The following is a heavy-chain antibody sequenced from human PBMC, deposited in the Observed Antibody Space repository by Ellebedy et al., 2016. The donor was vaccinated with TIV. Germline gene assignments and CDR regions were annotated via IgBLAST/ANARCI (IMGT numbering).Heavy chain of an antibody. CDR2: IIPIFGTA. J-gene: IGHJ5*02. Sequence: SVKVSXXASGGTFSSYAISWVRQAPGQGLEWMGGIIPIFGTANYAQKFQGRVTITADESTSTAYMELSSLRSEDTAVYYCARDTDGSDSCSSTSCSNWFDPWGQGTLVTVSS. CDR1: GGTFSSYA. V-gene: IGHV1-69*13. CDR3: ARDTDGSDSCSSTSCSNWFDP. D-gene: IGHD2-2*01.